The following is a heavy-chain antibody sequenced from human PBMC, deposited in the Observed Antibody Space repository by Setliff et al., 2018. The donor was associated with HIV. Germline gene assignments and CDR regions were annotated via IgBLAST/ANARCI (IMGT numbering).Heavy chain of an antibody. V-gene: IGHV5-51*01. CDR3: ARRDGRSMNAFEI. J-gene: IGHJ3*02. D-gene: IGHD6-13*01. Sequence: GESLKISCKGSGYSFTDYWIGWVRQMPGEGLEWMGIIYPEDSNIKYNPSFQNQVTISADKSISTAYLQVHNLKASDTATYYCARRDGRSMNAFEIWGPGTMVTVSS. CDR2: IYPEDSNI. CDR1: GYSFTDYW.